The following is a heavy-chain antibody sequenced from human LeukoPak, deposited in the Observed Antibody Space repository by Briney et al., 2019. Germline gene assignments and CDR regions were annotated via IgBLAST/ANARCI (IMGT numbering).Heavy chain of an antibody. CDR1: GSSISSSSYY. CDR3: ALYDNSGYGYFQH. J-gene: IGHJ1*01. CDR2: IYYSGST. D-gene: IGHD3-22*01. V-gene: IGHV4-39*07. Sequence: KPSETLSLTCTVSGSSISSSSYYWGWIRQPPGKGLEWIGSIYYSGSTYYNPSLKSRVTISVDTSKNQFSLKLSSVTAADTAVYYCALYDNSGYGYFQHWGQGTLVTVSS.